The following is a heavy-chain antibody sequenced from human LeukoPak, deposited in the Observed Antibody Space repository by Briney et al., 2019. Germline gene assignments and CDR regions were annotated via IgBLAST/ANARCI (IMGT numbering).Heavy chain of an antibody. CDR1: GFTFSSYA. D-gene: IGHD6-19*01. Sequence: PGGSLRLSCAASGFTFSSYAMHWVRQAPGKGLEYVSAISSNGGSTYYANSVKGRFTISSDNSKNTLFLQMNSLRPEDTAVYYCAKDARRTFGLSSGLYRGSYYFDYWGQGTLVTVSS. CDR2: ISSNGGST. J-gene: IGHJ4*02. CDR3: AKDARRTFGLSSGLYRGSYYFDY. V-gene: IGHV3-64*01.